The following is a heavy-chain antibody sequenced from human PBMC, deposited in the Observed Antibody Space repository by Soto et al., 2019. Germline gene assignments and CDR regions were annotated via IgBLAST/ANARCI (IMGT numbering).Heavy chain of an antibody. CDR1: GYTFTGYY. J-gene: IGHJ6*02. V-gene: IGHV1-2*04. D-gene: IGHD2-15*01. CDR2: INPNSGGT. Sequence: QVQLVQSRAEVKKPGASVKVSCKASGYTFTGYYMHWVRQAPGQGLEWMGWINPNSGGTNYAQKFQGWVTMTRDTSISTAYMELSRLRSDDTAVYYCAVGYCSGGSCYAYYGMDVWGQGTTVTVSS. CDR3: AVGYCSGGSCYAYYGMDV.